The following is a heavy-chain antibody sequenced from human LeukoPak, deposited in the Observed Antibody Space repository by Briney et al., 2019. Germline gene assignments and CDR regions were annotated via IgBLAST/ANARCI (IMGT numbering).Heavy chain of an antibody. CDR2: IYYSGST. CDR3: AKSSGSYYNVDFDY. J-gene: IGHJ4*02. CDR1: GGSINNYY. Sequence: SETLSLTCTVSGGSINNYYWSWIRQPPGKGLEWIGYIYYSGSTNYNLSLKSRVTISIDTSKNQFSLKLSSVTAADTAVYYCAKSSGSYYNVDFDYWGQGTLVTVSS. D-gene: IGHD3-10*01. V-gene: IGHV4-59*01.